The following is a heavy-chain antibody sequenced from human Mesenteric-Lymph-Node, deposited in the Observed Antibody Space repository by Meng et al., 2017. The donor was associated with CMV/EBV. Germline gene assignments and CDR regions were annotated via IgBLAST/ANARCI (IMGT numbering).Heavy chain of an antibody. CDR3: ANLLWFGEPRDY. D-gene: IGHD3-10*01. CDR2: IKQDGSEK. J-gene: IGHJ4*02. CDR1: GFTFSSYW. Sequence: GESLKISCAASGFTFSSYWMSWVRQAPGKGLEWVANIKQDGSEKYYVDSVKGRFTISRDNAKNSLYLQMNSLRAEDTAVYYCANLLWFGEPRDYWGQGTLVTVSS. V-gene: IGHV3-7*01.